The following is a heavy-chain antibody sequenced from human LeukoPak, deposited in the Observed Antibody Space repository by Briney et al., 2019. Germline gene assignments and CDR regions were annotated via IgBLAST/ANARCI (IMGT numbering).Heavy chain of an antibody. CDR2: MYYSGNT. Sequence: SETLSLTCTVSGGSISSYYWSWIRQPPGKGLEWIGYMYYSGNTKYNPSLKSRVTISGDTSKKQFSLKLSSVTAADTAVYYCARGYSGYNPPYFNYGGKETRVTVS. D-gene: IGHD5-12*01. CDR1: GGSISSYY. CDR3: ARGYSGYNPPYFNY. J-gene: IGHJ4*02. V-gene: IGHV4-59*01.